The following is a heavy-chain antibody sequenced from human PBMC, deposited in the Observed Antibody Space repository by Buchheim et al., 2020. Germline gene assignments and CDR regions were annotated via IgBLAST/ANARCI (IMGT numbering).Heavy chain of an antibody. D-gene: IGHD3-3*01. Sequence: QVQLVESGGGVVQPGRSLRLSCAASGFTFSSYAIHWVRQAPGQGLEWVAVISYDGRNKNYADSVKGRFTISRDNSKNTLYLQMNSLRAEDTTVYYCAKDRGRGYVSLDYYGMDVWGQGTT. J-gene: IGHJ6*02. CDR2: ISYDGRNK. V-gene: IGHV3-30*18. CDR3: AKDRGRGYVSLDYYGMDV. CDR1: GFTFSSYA.